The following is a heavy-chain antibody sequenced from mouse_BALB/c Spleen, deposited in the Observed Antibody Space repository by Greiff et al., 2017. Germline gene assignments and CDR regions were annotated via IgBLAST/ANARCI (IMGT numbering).Heavy chain of an antibody. Sequence: VQLQQSGPELVKPGASVKIPCKASGYTFTDYNMDWVKQSHGKSLEWIGDINPNNGGTIYNQKFKGKATLTVDKSSSTAYMELRSLTSEDTAVYYCARDERRRLRAMDYWGQGTSVTVSS. CDR3: ARDERRRLRAMDY. J-gene: IGHJ4*01. CDR2: INPNNGGT. D-gene: IGHD1-2*01. CDR1: GYTFTDYN. V-gene: IGHV1-18*01.